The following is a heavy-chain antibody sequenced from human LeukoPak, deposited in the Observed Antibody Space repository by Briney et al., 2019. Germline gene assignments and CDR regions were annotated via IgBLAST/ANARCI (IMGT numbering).Heavy chain of an antibody. CDR1: GGSFSGYY. V-gene: IGHV4-34*01. CDR3: AGAHIVATYYYYYYYGMDV. Sequence: SETLSLTCAVYGGSFSGYYWSWIRQPPGKGLEWIGEINHSGSTNYNPSLKSRVTISVDTSENQFSLKLSSVTAADTAVYYCAGAHIVATYYYYYYYGMDVWGQGTTVTVSS. CDR2: INHSGST. J-gene: IGHJ6*02. D-gene: IGHD5-12*01.